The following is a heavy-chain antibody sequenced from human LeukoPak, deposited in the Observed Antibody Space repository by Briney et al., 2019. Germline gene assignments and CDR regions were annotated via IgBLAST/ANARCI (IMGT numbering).Heavy chain of an antibody. J-gene: IGHJ6*02. V-gene: IGHV1-18*01. Sequence: ASVKVFCKTSGYTFTSYGISWVRQAPGQGLEWMGWISAYNGNTNYAQKLQGRVTMTTDTSTSTAHMELRSLRSDDTAVYFCARFADSSNYFYYYKMDVWGQGTTVTVSS. D-gene: IGHD4-11*01. CDR3: ARFADSSNYFYYYKMDV. CDR2: ISAYNGNT. CDR1: GYTFTSYG.